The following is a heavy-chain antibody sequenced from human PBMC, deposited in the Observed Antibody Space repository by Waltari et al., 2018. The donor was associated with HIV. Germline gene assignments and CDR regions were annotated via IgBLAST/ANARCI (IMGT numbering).Heavy chain of an antibody. CDR1: GYTLTDYY. D-gene: IGHD3-10*01. CDR2: INPHSGGT. J-gene: IGHJ6*02. CDR3: ARGGPRNYYYYGWEV. V-gene: IGHV1-2*07. Sequence: QVQLVQSGAEVKKPGASVKVSCKASGYTLTDYYLHWVRQAPGQGLDYVGWINPHSGGTKSANKFYGRVTMTRDTSVKIAYMELRGLTSDDTAVYYCARGGPRNYYYYGWEVWGQGTTVTVSS.